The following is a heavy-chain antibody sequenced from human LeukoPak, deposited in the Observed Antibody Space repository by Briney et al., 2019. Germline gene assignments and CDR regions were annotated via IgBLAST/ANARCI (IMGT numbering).Heavy chain of an antibody. J-gene: IGHJ5*02. CDR2: ISYDGSNK. CDR3: ARENAAGSYST. Sequence: GGSLRLSCAASGFTFSSYAMHWVRQAPGKGLEWVAVISYDGSNKYYADSVKGRFTTSRDNSKNTLYLQMNSLRAEDTAVYYCARENAAGSYSTWGQGTLVTVSS. CDR1: GFTFSSYA. D-gene: IGHD1-26*01. V-gene: IGHV3-30-3*01.